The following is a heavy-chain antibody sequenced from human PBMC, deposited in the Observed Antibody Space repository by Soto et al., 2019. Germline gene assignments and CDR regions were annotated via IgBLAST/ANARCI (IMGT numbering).Heavy chain of an antibody. CDR1: GDSISGYH. CDR2: IHNSGST. D-gene: IGHD5-12*01. J-gene: IGHJ4*02. CDR3: ARDPVDGYAFFDY. Sequence: QVQLQESGPGLVKPSETLSLTCTVSGDSISGYHWNWIRQPPGKGVERIGYIHNSGSTTYNSYFKSRVTISIDTSTKQSSLKLMSVTAVYTAVYYCARDPVDGYAFFDYWGQGTLVTVSS. V-gene: IGHV4-59*01.